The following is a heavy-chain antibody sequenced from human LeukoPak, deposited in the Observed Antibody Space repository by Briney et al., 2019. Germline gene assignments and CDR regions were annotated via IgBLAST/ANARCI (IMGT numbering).Heavy chain of an antibody. J-gene: IGHJ4*02. V-gene: IGHV1-2*02. D-gene: IGHD2-15*01. CDR2: INPNSGGT. Sequence: GASAKVSCKASGYTFTGYYMHWVRQAPGQGLEWMGWINPNSGGTNYAQKFQGRVTMTRDTSISTAYMELSRLRSDDTAVYYCARDLGGMVAAPEIGYWGQGTLVTVSS. CDR3: ARDLGGMVAAPEIGY. CDR1: GYTFTGYY.